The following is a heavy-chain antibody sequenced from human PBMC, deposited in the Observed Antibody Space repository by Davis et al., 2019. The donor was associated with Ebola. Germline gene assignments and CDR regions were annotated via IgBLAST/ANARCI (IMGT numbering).Heavy chain of an antibody. CDR2: IYHSGST. CDR1: GGSISSSNW. CDR3: ARRYCSSTSCPYY. V-gene: IGHV4-4*02. J-gene: IGHJ4*02. Sequence: PSETLSLTCAVSGGSISSSNWWSWVRQPPGKGLEWIGEIYHSGSTNYNPSLKSRVTISVDKSKNQFSLKLSSVTAADTAVYYCARRYCSSTSCPYYWGQGTLVTVSS. D-gene: IGHD2-2*01.